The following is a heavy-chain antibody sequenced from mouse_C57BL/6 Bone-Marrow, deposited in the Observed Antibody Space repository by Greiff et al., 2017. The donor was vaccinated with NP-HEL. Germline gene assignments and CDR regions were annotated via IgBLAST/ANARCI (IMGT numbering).Heavy chain of an antibody. V-gene: IGHV1-47*01. CDR3: ARVGNYWYYFDY. Sequence: VKLQQSGAELVKPGASVKMSCKASGYTFTTYPIEWVKQNHGKSLEWIGNFHPYNDDTEYNEKFKNKATLTVEKSSSTVYLELSRLTSDDSSVYYCARVGNYWYYFDYWGQGTTLTVSS. D-gene: IGHD2-1*01. CDR2: FHPYNDDT. CDR1: GYTFTTYP. J-gene: IGHJ2*01.